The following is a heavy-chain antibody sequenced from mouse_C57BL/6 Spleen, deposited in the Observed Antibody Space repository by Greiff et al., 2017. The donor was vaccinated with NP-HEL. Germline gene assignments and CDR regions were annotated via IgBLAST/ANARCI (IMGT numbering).Heavy chain of an antibody. Sequence: VHVKQSGAELVRPGASVKLSCTASGFNIKDYYMHWVKQRPEQGLEWIGRIDPEDGDTEYAPKFQGKATMTADTSSNTAYLQLSSLTSEDTAVYYCTRYYGSNAMDYWGQGTSVTVSS. V-gene: IGHV14-1*01. CDR1: GFNIKDYY. CDR2: IDPEDGDT. J-gene: IGHJ4*01. D-gene: IGHD1-1*01. CDR3: TRYYGSNAMDY.